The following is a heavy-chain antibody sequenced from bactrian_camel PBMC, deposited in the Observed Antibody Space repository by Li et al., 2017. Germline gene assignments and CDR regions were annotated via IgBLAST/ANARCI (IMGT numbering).Heavy chain of an antibody. Sequence: HVQLVESGWGSVQAGGSLRLSCEASRFRHCMAWFRQTPGKEREGVAGIDFDGSASYADSVKGRFTLSQGYAQHVVYLQMNNLKPDDTAMYYCAAGPDVGREKHLTADQVLSIRRNNFWGQGTQVTVS. CDR1: RFRHC. D-gene: IGHD3*01. J-gene: IGHJ4*01. V-gene: IGHV3S9*01. CDR2: IDFDGSA. CDR3: AAGPDVGREKHLTADQVLSIRRNNF.